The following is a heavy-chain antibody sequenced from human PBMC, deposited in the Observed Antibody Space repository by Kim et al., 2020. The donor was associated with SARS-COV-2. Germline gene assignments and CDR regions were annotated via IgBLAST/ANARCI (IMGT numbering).Heavy chain of an antibody. CDR1: RFTFSYYA. D-gene: IGHD3-3*01. J-gene: IGHJ4*02. Sequence: GGSLRRSCAASRFTFSYYAMSWFRQAPGKGLEWVSGLSASGGDTFYADSVKGRFTISRDNSKNTLYLQMNGLRAEDTAFYYCAKVNYNYGHSNYWGQGTLVTVSS. V-gene: IGHV3-23*01. CDR2: LSASGGDT. CDR3: AKVNYNYGHSNY.